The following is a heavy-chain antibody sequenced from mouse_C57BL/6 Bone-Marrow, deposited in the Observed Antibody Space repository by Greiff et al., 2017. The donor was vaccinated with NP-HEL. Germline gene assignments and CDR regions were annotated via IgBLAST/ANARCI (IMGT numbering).Heavy chain of an antibody. D-gene: IGHD2-1*01. CDR2: INPGSGGT. V-gene: IGHV1-54*01. Sequence: QVQLQQSGAELVRPGTSVKVSCMASGYAFTNYLIEWVKQRPGQGLEWIGVINPGSGGTNYNEKFKGKATLTADKSSSTAYMQLSSLTSEDSAVYFCARYGNSYYYAMDYWGQGTSVTVSS. CDR1: GYAFTNYL. J-gene: IGHJ4*01. CDR3: ARYGNSYYYAMDY.